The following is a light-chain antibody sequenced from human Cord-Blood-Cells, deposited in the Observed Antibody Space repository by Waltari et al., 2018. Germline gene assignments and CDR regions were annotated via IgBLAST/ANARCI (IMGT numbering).Light chain of an antibody. V-gene: IGKV2-28*01. J-gene: IGKJ5*01. CDR3: MQALQTPQIT. CDR1: QSLLHSNGYNY. Sequence: IVMTQSPLSLPVPPGEPASSSCRSSQSLLHSNGYNYLDWYLQKPGQSPQLLIYLGSNRASGVPDRFSGSGSGTDFTLKISRVEAEDVGVYYCMQALQTPQITFGQGTRLEIK. CDR2: LGS.